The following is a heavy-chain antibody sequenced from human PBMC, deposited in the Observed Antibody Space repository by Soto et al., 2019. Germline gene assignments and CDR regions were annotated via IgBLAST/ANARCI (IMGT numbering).Heavy chain of an antibody. V-gene: IGHV1-18*01. CDR2: INAGDGNT. CDR1: GYIFTNFG. J-gene: IGHJ4*02. D-gene: IGHD2-2*01. Sequence: ASVKVSCKASGYIFTNFGISWVRQAPGQRLEWMGWINAGDGNTKYSQKFQGRVTMTRDTSTSTVYMELSSLRSEDTAVYYCARGPATAPDAYWGLGTLVTVSS. CDR3: ARGPATAPDAY.